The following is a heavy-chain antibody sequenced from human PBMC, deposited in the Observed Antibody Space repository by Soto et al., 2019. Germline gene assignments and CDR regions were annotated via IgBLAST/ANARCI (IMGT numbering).Heavy chain of an antibody. CDR1: GYTFTSYD. Sequence: ASVKVSFKASGYTFTSYDINWVRQATGQGLEWMGWMNPNSGNTGYAQKFQGRVTMTRNTSISTAYMELSSLRSEDTAVYYCARGLSGYDPYNWFDPWGQGTLVTVSS. J-gene: IGHJ5*02. V-gene: IGHV1-8*01. D-gene: IGHD5-12*01. CDR2: MNPNSGNT. CDR3: ARGLSGYDPYNWFDP.